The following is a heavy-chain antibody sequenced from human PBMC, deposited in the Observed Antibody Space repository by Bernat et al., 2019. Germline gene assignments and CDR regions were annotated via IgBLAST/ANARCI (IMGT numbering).Heavy chain of an antibody. J-gene: IGHJ4*02. CDR1: GFPFSIYW. CDR3: ARDLRLLEWVSLDY. CDR2: IKQDGSEK. Sequence: EVQLVESGGGLVQPGGSLRLSCAAAGFPFSIYWMSWARQAPGKGLEWVANIKQDGSEKYYVDSVKGRFTISRDNAKNSLYLQMNSLRVEDTAVYYCARDLRLLEWVSLDYWGQGTLVTVSS. D-gene: IGHD3-3*01. V-gene: IGHV3-7*01.